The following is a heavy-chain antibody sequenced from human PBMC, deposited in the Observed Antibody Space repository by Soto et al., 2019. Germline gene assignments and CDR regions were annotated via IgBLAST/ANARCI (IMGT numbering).Heavy chain of an antibody. CDR2: IKRDGSEE. CDR3: AIAVSVIGGASGFDL. CDR1: GFTFSNYW. V-gene: IGHV3-7*03. Sequence: GGSLRLSCAASGFTFSNYWMCWVRQAIGKGPEWVASIKRDGSEEKYVDSVKGRFTISRDNTKTSLYLQMNNLRAEDTAVYYCAIAVSVIGGASGFDLWGQGTLVTVSS. D-gene: IGHD2-21*01. J-gene: IGHJ5*02.